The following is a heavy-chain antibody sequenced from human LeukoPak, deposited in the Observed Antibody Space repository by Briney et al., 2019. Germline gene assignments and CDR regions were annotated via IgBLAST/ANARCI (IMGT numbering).Heavy chain of an antibody. CDR1: GGSFSGYY. CDR2: INHSGST. V-gene: IGHV4-34*01. CDR3: ARGRRYCSSTSCYHPYYYMDV. Sequence: SETLSLTCAVYGGSFSGYYWSWIRQPPGKGLEWIGEINHSGSTNYNPSLKSRVTITVDTPKNQFSLKPSSVTAADTAVYYCARGRRYCSSTSCYHPYYYMDVWGKGTTVTVSS. J-gene: IGHJ6*03. D-gene: IGHD2-2*01.